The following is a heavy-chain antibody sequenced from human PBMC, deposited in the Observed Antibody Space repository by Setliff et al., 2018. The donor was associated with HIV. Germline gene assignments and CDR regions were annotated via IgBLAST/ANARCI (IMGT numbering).Heavy chain of an antibody. J-gene: IGHJ4*02. Sequence: ASVKVSCKASGGSFTSFAISWVRQAPGQGLEWMGGIMSILRIANYAQKFQGRVTITEDKSTRTAYMELSSLRSEDTAVYYCAKELSYCSGGNCYFDSWGQGTLVTVSS. CDR1: GGSFTSFA. V-gene: IGHV1-69*10. CDR3: AKELSYCSGGNCYFDS. CDR2: IMSILRIA. D-gene: IGHD2-15*01.